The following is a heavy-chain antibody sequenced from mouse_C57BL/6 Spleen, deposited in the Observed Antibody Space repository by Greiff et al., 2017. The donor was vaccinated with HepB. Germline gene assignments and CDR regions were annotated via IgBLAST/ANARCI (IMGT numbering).Heavy chain of an antibody. CDR3: TRETTVVPSRSWFAY. Sequence: QVQLQQPGAELVKPGASVKLSCKASGYTFTSYWMHWVKQRPGQGLEWIGMIHPNSGSTNYNEKFKSKATLTVDKSSSTAYMQLSSLTSEDSAVYYCTRETTVVPSRSWFAYWGQGTLVTVSA. V-gene: IGHV1-64*01. CDR2: IHPNSGST. CDR1: GYTFTSYW. D-gene: IGHD1-1*01. J-gene: IGHJ3*01.